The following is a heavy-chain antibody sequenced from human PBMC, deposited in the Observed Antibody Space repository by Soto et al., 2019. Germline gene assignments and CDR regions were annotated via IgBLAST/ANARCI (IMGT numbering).Heavy chain of an antibody. CDR1: GGSISSSTYY. CDR3: ARSNSGYYKWFDP. CDR2: IYYSGST. D-gene: IGHD3-22*01. Sequence: SETLSLTCAVSGGSISSSTYYWGWIRQPPGKGLEWIANIYYSGSTYYNPSLKSRVTISVDTSKNQFSLKLNSVTAADTAVYYCARSNSGYYKWFDPWGQGTLVTVSS. V-gene: IGHV4-39*01. J-gene: IGHJ5*02.